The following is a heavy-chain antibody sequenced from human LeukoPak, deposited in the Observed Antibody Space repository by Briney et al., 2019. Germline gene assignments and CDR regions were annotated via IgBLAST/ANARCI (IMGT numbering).Heavy chain of an antibody. CDR3: AADQHYYDSSGYYRYYFDY. CDR2: IVVGSGNT. CDR1: GFTFTSSA. J-gene: IGHJ4*02. Sequence: SVKVSCKASGFTFTSSAMQWVQQARGQRLEWIGWIVVGSGNTNYAQKFQERVTITRDMSTSTAYMELSSLRSEDTAVYYCAADQHYYDSSGYYRYYFDYWGQGTLVTVSS. D-gene: IGHD3-22*01. V-gene: IGHV1-58*02.